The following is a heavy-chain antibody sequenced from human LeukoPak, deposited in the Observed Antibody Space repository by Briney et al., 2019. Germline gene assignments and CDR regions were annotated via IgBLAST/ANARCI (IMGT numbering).Heavy chain of an antibody. Sequence: ASVKVSCKASGYTFISYGISWVRQAPGQGLEWMGWISAYNGNTNYAQKLQGRVTMTADTSTSTAYMELRSLRSDDTAVYYCARDQSLSYYDSSGYTDWGQGTLVTVSS. CDR3: ARDQSLSYYDSSGYTD. CDR2: ISAYNGNT. D-gene: IGHD3-22*01. CDR1: GYTFISYG. J-gene: IGHJ4*02. V-gene: IGHV1-18*01.